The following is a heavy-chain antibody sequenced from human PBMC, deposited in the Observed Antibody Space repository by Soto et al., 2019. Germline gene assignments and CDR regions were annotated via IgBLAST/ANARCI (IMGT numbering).Heavy chain of an antibody. D-gene: IGHD2-15*01. J-gene: IGHJ5*02. Sequence: ETLSLTCAVYGGSFSGYYWSWIRQPPGKGLEWIGEINHSGSTNYNPSLKSRVTISVDTSKNQFSLKLSSVTAADTAVYYCARWVAPNWFDPWGQGTLVTVSS. CDR3: ARWVAPNWFDP. V-gene: IGHV4-34*01. CDR2: INHSGST. CDR1: GGSFSGYY.